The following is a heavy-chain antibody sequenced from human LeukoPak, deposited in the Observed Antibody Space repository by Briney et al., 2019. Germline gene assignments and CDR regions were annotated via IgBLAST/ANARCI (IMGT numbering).Heavy chain of an antibody. CDR3: ARLPYYYGSAQVGYYYYYGMDV. Sequence: ASVKVPCKASGYTFTSYDFNWVRQATGQRPEWMGWMSPNSGDTGYAQKFQDRVTMTRNTSISTAYMELSSLRSEDTAVYYCARLPYYYGSAQVGYYYYYGMDVWGQGTTVTVSS. D-gene: IGHD3-10*01. V-gene: IGHV1-8*01. CDR2: MSPNSGDT. CDR1: GYTFTSYD. J-gene: IGHJ6*02.